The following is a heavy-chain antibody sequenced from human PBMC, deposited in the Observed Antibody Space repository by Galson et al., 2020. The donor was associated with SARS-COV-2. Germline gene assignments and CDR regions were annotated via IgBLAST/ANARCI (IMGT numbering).Heavy chain of an antibody. CDR2: IFQGGNT. D-gene: IGHD3-3*01. CDR1: GGSISRSDY. CDR3: ARGDYDLLSGLIDVFDI. V-gene: IGHV4-4*02. J-gene: IGHJ3*02. Sequence: ASETLSLTCAVSGGSISRSDYWSWVRQPPGKGLEWIGEIFQGGNTNYNPSLKSRVTISLDKSKNQFSLELTSLTAADTAVYYCARGDYDLLSGLIDVFDIWGQGTMVTVSS.